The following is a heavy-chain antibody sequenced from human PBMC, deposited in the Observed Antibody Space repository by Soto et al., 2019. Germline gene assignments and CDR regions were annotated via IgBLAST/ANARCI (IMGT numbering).Heavy chain of an antibody. V-gene: IGHV3-23*01. CDR1: GFTFSSYA. CDR3: SKDAAVRSWYVYAY. D-gene: IGHD6-13*01. J-gene: IGHJ4*02. CDR2: ISGSGGST. Sequence: PGGSLRLSCAASGFTFSSYAMSWVRQAPGKGLEWVSAISGSGGSTYYADSVKGRFTISRDNSKNTLYLQMNSLRAEDTAFYYWSKDAAVRSWYVYAYWGQGTLVTVSS.